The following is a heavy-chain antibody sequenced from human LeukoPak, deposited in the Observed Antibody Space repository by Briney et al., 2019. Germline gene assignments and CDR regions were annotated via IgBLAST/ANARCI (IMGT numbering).Heavy chain of an antibody. V-gene: IGHV3-23*01. CDR1: GVAFSSFA. Sequence: PGGSLRLSCAASGVAFSSFAMSWVRQAPGQGLDWVSSISGSGGSTYYADSVKGRFTISRDSSKNTLYLQMNSLRAEDTAVYYCAKGVGTNKGGYYFDYWGQGTPVTVSS. CDR2: ISGSGGST. J-gene: IGHJ4*02. D-gene: IGHD3-3*01. CDR3: AKGVGTNKGGYYFDY.